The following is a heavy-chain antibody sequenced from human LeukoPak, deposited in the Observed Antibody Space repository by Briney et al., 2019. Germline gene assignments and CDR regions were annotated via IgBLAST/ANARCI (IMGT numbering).Heavy chain of an antibody. V-gene: IGHV3-74*03. CDR2: ITHGGDSA. J-gene: IGHJ4*02. CDR1: GFTFSDYW. D-gene: IGHD2/OR15-2a*01. Sequence: QPGGSLRLSCQASGFTFSDYWIHWVRQAPGKGLVWLSRITHGGDSAEYAGSVEGLFTTSRDNAKNTVYLQLNSLRAEDTAVYYCARDSGVSTPLDHWGQGALVIVSS. CDR3: ARDSGVSTPLDH.